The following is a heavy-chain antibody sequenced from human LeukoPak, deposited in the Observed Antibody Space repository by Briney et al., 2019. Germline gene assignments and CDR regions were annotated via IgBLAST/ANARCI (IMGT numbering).Heavy chain of an antibody. Sequence: SETLSLTCTVSGGSISSYYWSWIRQPPGKGLEWIGYIYYSGSTNYNPSLKSRVTISVDTSKNQFSLKLSSVTAADTAVCYCARHPLNYYDSSGYYPDWYFDLWGRGTLVTVSS. CDR2: IYYSGST. CDR1: GGSISSYY. J-gene: IGHJ2*01. CDR3: ARHPLNYYDSSGYYPDWYFDL. D-gene: IGHD3-22*01. V-gene: IGHV4-59*08.